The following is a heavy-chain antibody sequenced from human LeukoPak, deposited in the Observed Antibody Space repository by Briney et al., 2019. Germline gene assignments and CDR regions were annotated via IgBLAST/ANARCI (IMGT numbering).Heavy chain of an antibody. CDR3: ARDFSTSCYECWFDP. CDR2: ISGSGGST. V-gene: IGHV3-23*01. J-gene: IGHJ5*02. Sequence: QPRGSLRLSCAASGFTFSSYAMSWVRQAPGKGLEWVSAISGSGGSTYYADSVKGRFTISRDNAKNSLYLQMNSLRAEDTAVYYCARDFSTSCYECWFDPWGQGTLVTVSS. D-gene: IGHD2-2*01. CDR1: GFTFSSYA.